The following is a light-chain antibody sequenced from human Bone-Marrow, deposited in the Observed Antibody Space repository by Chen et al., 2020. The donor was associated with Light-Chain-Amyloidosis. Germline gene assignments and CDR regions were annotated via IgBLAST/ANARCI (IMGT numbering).Light chain of an antibody. CDR3: QSADSSGTYEVI. J-gene: IGLJ2*01. CDR1: DLPTKY. CDR2: RDT. V-gene: IGLV3-25*03. Sequence: SYELTQPPSVSVSPGQTARITCSGDDLPTKYAYWYQQKPGQAPVLVIHRDTERPSGISERFSCTSVGTTATLTISGVQAEDEADYHCQSADSSGTYEVIFGGGTRLTVL.